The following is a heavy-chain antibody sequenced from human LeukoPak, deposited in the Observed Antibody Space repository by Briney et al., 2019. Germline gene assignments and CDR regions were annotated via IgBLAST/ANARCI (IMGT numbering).Heavy chain of an antibody. Sequence: ASVKVSCKASGYTFTSYYMHWVRQMPGKGLEWMGIIYPGDSDTRYSPSFQGQVTISADKSISTAYLQWSSLKASGTAMYYCARLSGSLLDWGQGTLVTVSS. V-gene: IGHV5-51*01. CDR1: GYTFTSYY. J-gene: IGHJ4*02. CDR2: IYPGDSDT. D-gene: IGHD6-19*01. CDR3: ARLSGSLLD.